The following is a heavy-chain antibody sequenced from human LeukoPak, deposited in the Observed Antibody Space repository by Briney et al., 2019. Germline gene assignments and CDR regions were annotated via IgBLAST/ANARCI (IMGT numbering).Heavy chain of an antibody. CDR3: ARSGYYDILTGYYPRWFDP. Sequence: GASLQISCKGSGYSFTSYWIGWVRQLPGKGLEWMGIIYPGDSDTRYSPSFQGQVTISADKSISTAYLQWSSLKASDTAMYYCARSGYYDILTGYYPRWFDPWGQGTLVTVSS. CDR1: GYSFTSYW. V-gene: IGHV5-51*01. J-gene: IGHJ5*02. D-gene: IGHD3-9*01. CDR2: IYPGDSDT.